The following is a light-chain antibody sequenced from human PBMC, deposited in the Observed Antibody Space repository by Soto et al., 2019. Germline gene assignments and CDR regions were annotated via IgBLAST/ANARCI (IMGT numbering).Light chain of an antibody. CDR3: QQYENYWT. CDR1: QSISSW. J-gene: IGKJ1*01. CDR2: DAS. V-gene: IGKV1-5*01. Sequence: DVQLTQSPSFMSLSAGDRVTITCRASQSISSWLAWYQHKPGKAPKLLIYDASNLDSGVPSRFSGSGSGTEFSLTISNLQPDDCATYYCQQYENYWTFGQGTKVDIK.